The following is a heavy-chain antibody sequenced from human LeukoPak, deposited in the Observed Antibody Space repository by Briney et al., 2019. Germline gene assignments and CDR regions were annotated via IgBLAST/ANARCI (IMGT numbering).Heavy chain of an antibody. CDR3: ARDVLRGQWLVQEGLDY. Sequence: PGRSLRLSCAASGFTFSSYGMHWVRQAPGKGLEWVAVISYDGTNKYYADSVKGRFTISRDNSKNTLYLQMNSLRAEDTAVYYCARDVLRGQWLVQEGLDYWGQGTLVTVSS. J-gene: IGHJ4*02. V-gene: IGHV3-30*03. D-gene: IGHD6-19*01. CDR1: GFTFSSYG. CDR2: ISYDGTNK.